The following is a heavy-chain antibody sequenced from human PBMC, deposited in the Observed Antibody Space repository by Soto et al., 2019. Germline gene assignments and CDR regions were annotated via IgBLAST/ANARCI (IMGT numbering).Heavy chain of an antibody. CDR2: IYYSGST. CDR3: ATAPETYSPAGYYINHFDP. Sequence: SETLSLTCTVSGGSIRSYYWGWIRQPPGKGLEGIGYIYYSGSTKYNPSLKSRVTISIDTSKNQFSLKLSSVTAADTAVYYCATAPETYSPAGYYINHFDPWGQGTLVTVSS. J-gene: IGHJ5*02. CDR1: GGSIRSYY. V-gene: IGHV4-59*08. D-gene: IGHD3-22*01.